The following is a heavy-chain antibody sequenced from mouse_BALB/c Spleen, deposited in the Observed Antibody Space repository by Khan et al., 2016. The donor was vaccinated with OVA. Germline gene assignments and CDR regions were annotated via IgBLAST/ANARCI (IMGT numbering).Heavy chain of an antibody. V-gene: IGHV5-15*02. J-gene: IGHJ3*01. CDR3: ARGGGTAPFAY. D-gene: IGHD1-2*01. Sequence: EVQLVESGGGLVQPGGSRKLSCAASGFTFSDYGMAWVRQAPGKGPEWVAFISDLAYTIYYADTVTGRFTISRENAKNTLYLEMRRWRAEYTASYYCARGGGTAPFAYWGLGTLVTVSA. CDR2: ISDLAYTI. CDR1: GFTFSDYG.